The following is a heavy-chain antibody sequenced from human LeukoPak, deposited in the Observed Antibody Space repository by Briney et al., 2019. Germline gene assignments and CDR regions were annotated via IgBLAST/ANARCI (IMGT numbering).Heavy chain of an antibody. V-gene: IGHV3-74*01. CDR3: ARGLTLLGYCSGTSCLMSY. CDR1: GFTVSSYW. Sequence: GGSLRLSCAVSGFTVSSYWMHWVRQAPGKGLVWVSRIDSDGTTIDYADSVKGRFTISRDNANNTLYLQMNSLRAEDAGVYYCARGLTLLGYCSGTSCLMSYWGQGTLVTVSS. CDR2: IDSDGTTI. J-gene: IGHJ4*02. D-gene: IGHD2-2*01.